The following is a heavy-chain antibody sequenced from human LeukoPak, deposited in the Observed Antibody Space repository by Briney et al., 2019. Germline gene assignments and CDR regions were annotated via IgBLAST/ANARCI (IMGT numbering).Heavy chain of an antibody. CDR3: ARDLLRIGPIAQYYYGMDV. CDR1: GYTFTGYY. CDR2: INPNSGGT. D-gene: IGHD2-21*01. Sequence: ASVKVSCKASGYTFTGYYMHWVRQAPGQGLEWMGWINPNSGGTDYAQKFQGRVTMTGDTSISTAYMELSRLRSDDTAVYYCARDLLRIGPIAQYYYGMDVWGQGTTVTVSS. J-gene: IGHJ6*02. V-gene: IGHV1-2*02.